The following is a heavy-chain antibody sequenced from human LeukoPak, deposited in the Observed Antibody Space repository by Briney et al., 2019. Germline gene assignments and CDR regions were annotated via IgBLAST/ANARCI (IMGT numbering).Heavy chain of an antibody. V-gene: IGHV3-73*01. J-gene: IGHJ4*01. D-gene: IGHD3-3*01. Sequence: GGSLRLSCKVSGFLFSDSAIHWVRQAAGKGLEWVGRIRSKANSDETAYAASVRGRFTISRDDSKDTAYLHMNSLKPEDTAVYHCTSPAHDFDFWSGYYSVWVHGAQVTVSS. CDR1: GFLFSDSA. CDR3: TSPAHDFDFWSGYYSV. CDR2: IRSKANSDET.